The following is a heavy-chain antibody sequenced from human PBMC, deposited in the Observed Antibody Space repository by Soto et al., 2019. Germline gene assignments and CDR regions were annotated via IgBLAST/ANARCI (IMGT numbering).Heavy chain of an antibody. J-gene: IGHJ4*02. CDR3: ARGGVSTRTFDY. Sequence: PVESVKISCNGSGYNFAGYWIAWVRQMPGKGLELMGIIYPSDSDTRYRPSFQGQVTISADKSISSAYLQWSSLRASDTAMYYCARGGVSTRTFDYWGQGTPVTVSS. CDR1: GYNFAGYW. V-gene: IGHV5-51*01. CDR2: IYPSDSDT. D-gene: IGHD3-3*01.